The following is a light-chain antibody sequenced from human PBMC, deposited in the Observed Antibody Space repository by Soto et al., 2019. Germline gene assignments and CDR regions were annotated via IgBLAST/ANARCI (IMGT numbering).Light chain of an antibody. CDR1: SSNIGSNN. CDR2: SNN. V-gene: IGLV1-44*01. J-gene: IGLJ2*01. Sequence: QAVVTQPPSASGTPGQRVTISCSGSSSNIGSNNVNWYQQLPRTAPKLLIYSNNQRPSGVPDRFSGSKSGTSASLSISGLQSEDEADYYCAAWDDSLNGLVFGGGTKLTVL. CDR3: AAWDDSLNGLV.